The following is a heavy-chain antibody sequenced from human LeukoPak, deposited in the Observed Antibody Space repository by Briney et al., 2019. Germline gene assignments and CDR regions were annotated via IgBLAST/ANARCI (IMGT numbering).Heavy chain of an antibody. CDR1: GFTFSTYA. Sequence: PGGSLRLSCAASGFTFSTYAMSWVRQAPGKGLEWVSVISGSGDSTYYTDSVKGRFTISRDNSKNTLYLQMNSLRAEDTAVYYCAGRGSYRPFDYWGQGTLVTVSS. J-gene: IGHJ4*02. CDR2: ISGSGDST. D-gene: IGHD1-26*01. CDR3: AGRGSYRPFDY. V-gene: IGHV3-23*01.